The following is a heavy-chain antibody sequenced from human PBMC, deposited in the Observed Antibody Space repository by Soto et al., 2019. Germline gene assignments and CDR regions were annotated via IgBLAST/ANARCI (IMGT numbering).Heavy chain of an antibody. CDR2: INPNSGGT. Sequence: GASVKVSCKASGYTFTGYYMHLVRQAPGQGLEWMGWINPNSGGTNYAQKFQGRVTMTRDTSISTAYMELSRLRSDDTAVYYCARGFEYSSSWYNYWGQGTLVTVSS. V-gene: IGHV1-2*02. D-gene: IGHD6-13*01. CDR1: GYTFTGYY. CDR3: ARGFEYSSSWYNY. J-gene: IGHJ4*02.